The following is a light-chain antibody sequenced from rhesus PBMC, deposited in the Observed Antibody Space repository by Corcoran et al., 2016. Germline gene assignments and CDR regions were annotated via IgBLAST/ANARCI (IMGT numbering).Light chain of an antibody. Sequence: DIQMTQSPSALSASVGDRVTISCRASQNIYSNLAWYQPKPGKAPKLLIYAASSLQPGIPSRFRGSGSGTDFTLTSSSLQPEDSAAYYCQHYYDNPYSVGQGTKVEIK. CDR2: AAS. CDR3: QHYYDNPYS. CDR1: QNIYSN. J-gene: IGKJ2*01. V-gene: IGKV1S12*01.